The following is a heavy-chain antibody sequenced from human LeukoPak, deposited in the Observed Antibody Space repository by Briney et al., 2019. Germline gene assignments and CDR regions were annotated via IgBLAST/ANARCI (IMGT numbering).Heavy chain of an antibody. CDR3: SRDRGGGDIYFDY. CDR1: GFTFSSYG. V-gene: IGHV3-48*03. CDR2: ISRSGSII. D-gene: IGHD2-21*02. Sequence: GGSLRLSCAASGFTFSSYGMNWVRQAPGKGPEWISYISRSGSIIYYADSVKGRLTISRDNAKNSLYLQMSSLGAEDTAIYYCSRDRGGGDIYFDYWGQGTLVTVSS. J-gene: IGHJ4*02.